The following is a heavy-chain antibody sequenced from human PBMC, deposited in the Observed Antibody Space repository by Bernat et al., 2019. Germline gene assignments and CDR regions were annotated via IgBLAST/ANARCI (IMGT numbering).Heavy chain of an antibody. Sequence: QLQLQESGPGLVKPSETLSLTCTVSGGSISSSSYYWGWIRQPPGKGLEWIGSIYYSGSTYYNPSLRSRVTISVDTSKNQFSLKLSAVAAADTAVYYCARPGYDFRVHWGQGTLVTVSS. CDR3: ARPGYDFRVH. CDR2: IYYSGST. J-gene: IGHJ4*02. CDR1: GGSISSSSYY. V-gene: IGHV4-39*01. D-gene: IGHD5-12*01.